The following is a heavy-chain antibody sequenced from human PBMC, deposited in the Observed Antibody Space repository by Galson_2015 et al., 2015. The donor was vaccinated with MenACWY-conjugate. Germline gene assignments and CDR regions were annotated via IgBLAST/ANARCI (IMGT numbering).Heavy chain of an antibody. V-gene: IGHV3-7*01. D-gene: IGHD3-9*01. CDR1: GFTFSSHW. J-gene: IGHJ4*01. CDR2: IKKDGSTK. CDR3: ARVTGCSYGGIDW. Sequence: SLRLSCAASGFTFSSHWMSWVRQAPGKGLEWVADIKKDGSTKYYVASVKGRFTISRDNTKNSLHLQMNILRDEDTAVYYCARVTGCSYGGIDWWGQGTLVTVSS.